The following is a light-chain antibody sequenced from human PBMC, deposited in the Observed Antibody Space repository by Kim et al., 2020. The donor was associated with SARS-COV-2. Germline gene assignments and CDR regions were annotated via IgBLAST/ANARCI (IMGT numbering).Light chain of an antibody. V-gene: IGKV3-11*01. CDR2: DAS. CDR1: QSVSSY. J-gene: IGKJ4*01. Sequence: EIVLTQSPATLSLSPGERATLSCRASQSVSSYLAWYQQKPGQAPRLLIYDASNRATGIPARFSGRGSGTDFTLTISSPEPEDFAVYYCQQRSNWPLTFGGGTKVEIK. CDR3: QQRSNWPLT.